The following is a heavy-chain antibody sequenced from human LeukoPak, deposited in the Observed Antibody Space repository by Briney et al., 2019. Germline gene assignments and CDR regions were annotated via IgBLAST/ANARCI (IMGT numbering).Heavy chain of an antibody. V-gene: IGHV4-34*01. J-gene: IGHJ1*01. CDR2: INHSGST. CDR3: ARGHPACRLGYCSSTSFKSKYFQH. Sequence: PSETLSLTCAVYGGSFSGYYWSWIRQPPGKGLEWIGEINHSGSTNYNPSLKSRVTISVDTSKNQFSLKLSSVTAADTAVYYCARGHPACRLGYCSSTSFKSKYFQHWGQGTLVTVSS. CDR1: GGSFSGYY. D-gene: IGHD2-2*01.